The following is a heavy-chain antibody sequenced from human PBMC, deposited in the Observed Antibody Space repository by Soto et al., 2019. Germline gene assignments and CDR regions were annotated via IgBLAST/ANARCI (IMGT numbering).Heavy chain of an antibody. J-gene: IGHJ4*02. V-gene: IGHV3-23*01. CDR2: VSSGERT. D-gene: IGHD2-2*01. Sequence: PGGSLRLSCAASGISFSSHAMSWVRQAPGKGLEWVSSVSSGERTYYADSVRGRFTISRDSSKNTLYLQMNSLRAEDTAVYYCTKRYCISTSCYSNPDSWGQGTLVTVSS. CDR1: GISFSSHA. CDR3: TKRYCISTSCYSNPDS.